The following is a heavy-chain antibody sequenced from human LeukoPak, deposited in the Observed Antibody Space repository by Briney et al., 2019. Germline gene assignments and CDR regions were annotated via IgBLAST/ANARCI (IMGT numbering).Heavy chain of an antibody. Sequence: ASVKVSCEASGYTFTSYDINWVRQATGQGLEWMGWMNPNSGNTGYAQKFQGRVTMTRNTSISTAYMGLSSLRSEDTAVYYCARVSRTLTYSGSYQGYGYWGQGTLVTVSS. CDR3: ARVSRTLTYSGSYQGYGY. CDR2: MNPNSGNT. CDR1: GYTFTSYD. J-gene: IGHJ4*02. V-gene: IGHV1-8*01. D-gene: IGHD1-26*01.